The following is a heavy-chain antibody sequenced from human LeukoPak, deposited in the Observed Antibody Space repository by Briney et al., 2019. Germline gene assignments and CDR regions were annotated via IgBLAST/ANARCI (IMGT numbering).Heavy chain of an antibody. J-gene: IGHJ6*03. V-gene: IGHV3-21*01. CDR1: GFTFGSFS. D-gene: IGHD6-19*01. Sequence: KPGGSLRLSCAASGFTFGSFSMEWVRQAPGKGLEWVSSISSSSSYIYYADSVKGRFTISRDNAKNSLYLQMNSLRAEDTAVYYCAIETVALAGSEYYYHMDVWGKGTTVTVSS. CDR3: AIETVALAGSEYYYHMDV. CDR2: ISSSSSYI.